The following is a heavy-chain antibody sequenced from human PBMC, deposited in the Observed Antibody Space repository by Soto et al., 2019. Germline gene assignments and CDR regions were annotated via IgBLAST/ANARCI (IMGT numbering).Heavy chain of an antibody. CDR2: IFDSGNA. Sequence: QVQLQESGPGLVKPSETLSLTCTVSGGSINSYCWSWIRQPPGKGLEWIAYIFDSGNANYNPSLKSRVTISVDTSKNQFSLKLTSVTAADTAVYYCARHRRTTVAKFYFDNWGQGALGTVSS. D-gene: IGHD4-4*01. CDR3: ARHRRTTVAKFYFDN. V-gene: IGHV4-59*08. CDR1: GGSINSYC. J-gene: IGHJ4*02.